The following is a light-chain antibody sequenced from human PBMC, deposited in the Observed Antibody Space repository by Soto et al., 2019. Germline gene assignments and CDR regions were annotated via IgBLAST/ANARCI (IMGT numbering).Light chain of an antibody. CDR1: SGHSSYA. Sequence: QSVLTQSPSASASLGASVKLTCTLSSGHSSYAIAWHQQQPEKGPRYLMNLNSDGSHSKGDGIPDRFSGSSSGAERYLTISSLQSEDEADYYCQTWGTGIGVFGGGTKLTVL. CDR3: QTWGTGIGV. CDR2: LNSDGSH. V-gene: IGLV4-69*01. J-gene: IGLJ2*01.